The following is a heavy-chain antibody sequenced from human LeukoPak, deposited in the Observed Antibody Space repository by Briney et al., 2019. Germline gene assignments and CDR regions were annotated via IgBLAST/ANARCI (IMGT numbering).Heavy chain of an antibody. CDR1: GGSISSSRYS. D-gene: IGHD1-1*01. CDR2: IYYSGST. V-gene: IGHV4-39*02. CDR3: ARDPLTTFDY. J-gene: IGHJ4*02. Sequence: MPSETLSLTCTVSGGSISSSRYSWGWIRQPPGKGLEWIGSIYYSGSTYYNPSLKSRVTISVDTSKNQFSLKLSSVTAADTAVYYCARDPLTTFDYWGQGTLVTVSS.